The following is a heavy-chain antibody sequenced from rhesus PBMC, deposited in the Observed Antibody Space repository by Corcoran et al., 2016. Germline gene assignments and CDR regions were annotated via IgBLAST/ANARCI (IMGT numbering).Heavy chain of an antibody. Sequence: QVQLVQSGAEVKRPGSSVKVSCKASGYTFTDYYLHWVRQAPGQGLEGRAEINTKKDNQNYAQKCQGRVTRTRDKSTTKAYMELSSLRSEDTAVYYCARDPLVTATPFDYWGQGVLVTVSS. CDR2: INTKKDNQ. D-gene: IGHD5-12*01. V-gene: IGHV1-138*01. CDR1: GYTFTDYY. CDR3: ARDPLVTATPFDY. J-gene: IGHJ4*01.